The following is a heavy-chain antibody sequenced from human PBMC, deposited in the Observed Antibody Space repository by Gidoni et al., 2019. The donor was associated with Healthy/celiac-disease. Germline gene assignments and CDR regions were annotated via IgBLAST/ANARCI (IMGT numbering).Heavy chain of an antibody. CDR3: AKRKWQLRYPREFDY. D-gene: IGHD5-12*01. Sequence: QVQLQQWGAGRLKPSETLSLTCDVYGGSFSGYSSGWIRQPPGKGLAWLGESTHSVNTNYIPSLNSRVTISVYTSKNQFSLNLISLTAADTAVYYCAKRKWQLRYPREFDYWGQGTLVTVSS. CDR1: GGSFSGYS. J-gene: IGHJ4*02. V-gene: IGHV4-34*01. CDR2: STHSVNT.